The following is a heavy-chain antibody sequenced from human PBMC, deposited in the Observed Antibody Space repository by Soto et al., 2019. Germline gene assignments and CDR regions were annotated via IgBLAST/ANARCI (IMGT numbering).Heavy chain of an antibody. CDR1: GGSISSGGYS. Sequence: PSETLSLTCAVSGGSISSGGYSWSWIRQPPGKGLEWIGYIYHSGSTYYNPSLKSRVTISVDRSKNQFSLKLSSVTAADTAVYYCARRAGCSSTSRYTWFDPWGQGTLVTVSS. D-gene: IGHD2-2*02. V-gene: IGHV4-30-2*01. CDR3: ARRAGCSSTSRYTWFDP. CDR2: IYHSGST. J-gene: IGHJ5*02.